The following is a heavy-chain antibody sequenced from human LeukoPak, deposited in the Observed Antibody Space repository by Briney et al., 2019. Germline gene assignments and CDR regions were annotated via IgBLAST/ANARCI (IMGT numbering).Heavy chain of an antibody. CDR1: GYTLTELS. J-gene: IGHJ5*02. V-gene: IGHV1-24*01. D-gene: IGHD3-9*01. CDR3: AKGPQWVNYDILTGYYRWDWFDP. Sequence: GASVKVSCKVSGYTLTELSMHWVRQAPGKGLEWMGGFDPEDGETIYAQKFQGRVTMTEDTSTDTAYMELSSLRAEDTAVYYCAKGPQWVNYDILTGYYRWDWFDPWGQGTLVTVSS. CDR2: FDPEDGET.